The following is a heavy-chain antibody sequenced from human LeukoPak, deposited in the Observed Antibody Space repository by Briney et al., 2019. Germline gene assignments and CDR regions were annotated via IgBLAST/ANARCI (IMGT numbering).Heavy chain of an antibody. CDR3: ARRGGHDC. Sequence: LSLTCTVSGDSISSGYSYWSWIRQPPGKGLEWVAQVSSSGSTIYYTDSVKGRFTISRDNAKNSLSLQMNSLRDEDTAVYYCARRGGHDCWGQGTLVTVSS. V-gene: IGHV3-11*04. CDR1: GDSISSGYSY. D-gene: IGHD2-15*01. J-gene: IGHJ4*02. CDR2: VSSSGSTI.